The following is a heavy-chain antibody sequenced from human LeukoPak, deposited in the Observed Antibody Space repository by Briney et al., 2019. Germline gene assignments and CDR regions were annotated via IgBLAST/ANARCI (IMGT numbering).Heavy chain of an antibody. Sequence: GGSLRLSCAASGFTFSSYGMHWVRQAPGKGLEWVAVISYDGSNKYYADSVKGRFTISRDNSKNTLYLQMNSLRAEDTAVYYCAKFTDVDYYDSSGYYYFDYWGQGTLVTVSS. D-gene: IGHD3-22*01. J-gene: IGHJ4*02. CDR3: AKFTDVDYYDSSGYYYFDY. CDR2: ISYDGSNK. V-gene: IGHV3-30*18. CDR1: GFTFSSYG.